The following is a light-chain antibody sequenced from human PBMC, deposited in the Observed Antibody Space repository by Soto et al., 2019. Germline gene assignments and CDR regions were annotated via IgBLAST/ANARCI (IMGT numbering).Light chain of an antibody. V-gene: IGKV1-27*01. CDR2: AAS. CDR3: QQCNSPPPFT. J-gene: IGKJ3*01. Sequence: DIQMTQSPSSLSASVGDRVTITCRASQDISNYLAWYQQRPGEVPKLLIYAASTLHSGVPSRFSGSGSGTDFTLTISSLQPEDAATYFCQQCNSPPPFTFGPGTKVELK. CDR1: QDISNY.